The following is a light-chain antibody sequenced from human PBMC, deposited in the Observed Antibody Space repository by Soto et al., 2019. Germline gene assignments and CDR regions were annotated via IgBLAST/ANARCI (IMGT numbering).Light chain of an antibody. J-gene: IGLJ1*01. Sequence: QSALTQPPSASGSPGQSVTISCTGTSGDVGGYNYVSWYQQHPGKAPKLMIFEVSERPSGVPDRFSASKSGNTASLTVSGLQAEDEAYYYCSSYAGSNNYVFGTGTKVT. CDR3: SSYAGSNNYV. V-gene: IGLV2-8*01. CDR1: SGDVGGYNY. CDR2: EVS.